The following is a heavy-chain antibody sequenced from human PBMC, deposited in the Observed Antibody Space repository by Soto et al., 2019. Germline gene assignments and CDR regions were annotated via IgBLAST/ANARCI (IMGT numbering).Heavy chain of an antibody. J-gene: IGHJ4*02. CDR3: AKKGYYDTSGYPIRYFDY. CDR2: ITYSGGSR. Sequence: EVQLVESGGGLVQPGGSLRLSCAASGFTFSNYAMAWVRQAPGKGLEWVSTITYSGGSRDYADSVKCRFTISRDNSTNTLYLQMNSLRAEDTAVYYCAKKGYYDTSGYPIRYFDYWGQGTLVTVSS. V-gene: IGHV3-23*04. CDR1: GFTFSNYA. D-gene: IGHD3-22*01.